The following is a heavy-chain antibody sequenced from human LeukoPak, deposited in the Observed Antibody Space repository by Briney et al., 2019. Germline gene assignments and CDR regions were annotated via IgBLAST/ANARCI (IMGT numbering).Heavy chain of an antibody. D-gene: IGHD3-3*01. V-gene: IGHV3-11*04. CDR2: SSTSGSIT. CDR1: GFTFSDYY. CDR3: ARDRRGARWSGYPNWFDP. Sequence: PGGSLRLSCAASGFTFSDYYMSWIRQAPGKGLQWLAYSSTSGSITYYADSVKGRFTISRDNAKNSVYLQMNSLRAEDTAVYYCARDRRGARWSGYPNWFDPWGQGTLVTVSS. J-gene: IGHJ5*02.